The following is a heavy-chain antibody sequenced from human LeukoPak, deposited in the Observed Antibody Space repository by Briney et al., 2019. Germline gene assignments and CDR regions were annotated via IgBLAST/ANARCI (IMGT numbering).Heavy chain of an antibody. V-gene: IGHV4-39*07. Sequence: PSETLSLTCTVSGGSISNSSYYWGWIRQPPGKGLEWIGSIYYSGSTYYNPSLKSRVTISVDTAKNQFSLKLSSVTAADTAVYYCARRLRFGELRVLYFDYWGQGTLVTVSS. J-gene: IGHJ4*02. CDR2: IYYSGST. CDR1: GGSISNSSYY. D-gene: IGHD3-10*01. CDR3: ARRLRFGELRVLYFDY.